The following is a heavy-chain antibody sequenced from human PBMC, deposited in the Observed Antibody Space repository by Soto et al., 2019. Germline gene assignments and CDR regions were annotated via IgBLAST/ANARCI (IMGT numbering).Heavy chain of an antibody. D-gene: IGHD6-6*01. CDR2: ISYDGSNK. CDR1: GFTFSSYG. CDR3: AKDLWLLSSSSAPELDY. V-gene: IGHV3-30*18. Sequence: QVQLVESGGGVVQPGRSLRLSCAASGFTFSSYGMHWVRQAPGKGLEWVAVISYDGSNKYYADSVKGRFTISRDNSKNTLYLQMNSLRAEDTAVYYCAKDLWLLSSSSAPELDYWGQGTLVTGSS. J-gene: IGHJ4*02.